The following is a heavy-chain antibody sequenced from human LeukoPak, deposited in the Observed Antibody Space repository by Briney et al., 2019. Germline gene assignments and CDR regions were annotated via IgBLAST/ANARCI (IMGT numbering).Heavy chain of an antibody. CDR3: AKAQYQLPDQFDY. CDR1: GFTFSSYA. J-gene: IGHJ4*02. Sequence: PGGSLRLSCAASGFTFSSYAMSWVRQAPGKGLEWVSAISGSGGSTYYADSVKGRFTISRDNSKNTLYLQMNGLRAEDTAVYYCAKAQYQLPDQFDYWGQGTLVTVSS. D-gene: IGHD2-2*01. V-gene: IGHV3-23*01. CDR2: ISGSGGST.